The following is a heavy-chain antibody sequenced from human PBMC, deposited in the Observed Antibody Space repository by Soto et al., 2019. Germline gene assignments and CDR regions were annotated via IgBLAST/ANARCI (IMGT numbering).Heavy chain of an antibody. CDR3: TRDQGGSYDSWFDP. CDR1: FTFSMYS. D-gene: IGHD1-26*01. CDR2: ISSGGSYI. J-gene: IGHJ5*02. V-gene: IGHV3-21*01. Sequence: EVQVVESGGGLVQRGGSLRLSCSFTFSMYSMNWVRQAPGKGLEWVASISSGGSYIKYADSVKGRFTISRDNAKNSVSLQMNSLRVDDTAVYFCTRDQGGSYDSWFDPWGQGTLVTVSS.